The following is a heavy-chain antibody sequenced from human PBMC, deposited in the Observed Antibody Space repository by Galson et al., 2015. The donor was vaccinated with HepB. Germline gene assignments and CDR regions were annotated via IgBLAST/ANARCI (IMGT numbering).Heavy chain of an antibody. CDR1: GFTFGDYA. J-gene: IGHJ4*02. D-gene: IGHD3-9*01. V-gene: IGHV3-49*03. CDR3: TREGGGYYDILTGYLPHPYYFDY. CDR2: IRSKAYGGTT. Sequence: LRLSCAASGFTFGDYAMSWFRQAPGKGLEWVGFIRSKAYGGTTEYAASVKGRFTISRDDSKSIAYLQMNSLKTEDTAVYYCTREGGGYYDILTGYLPHPYYFDYWGQGTLVTVSS.